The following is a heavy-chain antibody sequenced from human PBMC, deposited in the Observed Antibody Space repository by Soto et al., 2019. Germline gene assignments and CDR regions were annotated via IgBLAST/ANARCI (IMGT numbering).Heavy chain of an antibody. CDR2: INHSGST. Sequence: PSETLSLTCAFYGGSFSGYYWTWIRQPPGTGLEWIGEINHSGSTNYNPSLKSRVTISVDTSKNQFSLKLSSVTVADTAVYYCARHGSGSYYNNWFDPWGQGTLVTVSS. D-gene: IGHD3-10*01. J-gene: IGHJ5*02. CDR1: GGSFSGYY. CDR3: ARHGSGSYYNNWFDP. V-gene: IGHV4-34*01.